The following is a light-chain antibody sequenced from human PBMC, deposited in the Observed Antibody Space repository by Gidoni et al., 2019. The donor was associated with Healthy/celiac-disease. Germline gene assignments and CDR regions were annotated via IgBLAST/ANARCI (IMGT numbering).Light chain of an antibody. CDR3: QQYNSWPPIT. Sequence: EIVMTQSTATLSLSPGERVTLSCRASQNINSDLAWYQQKPGQAPRLLIYGASTRATGITARYSGSGSGTDFTLTIGSLQSEDFAVYYCQQYNSWPPITFGQGTRLEIK. CDR1: QNINSD. CDR2: GAS. J-gene: IGKJ5*01. V-gene: IGKV3-15*01.